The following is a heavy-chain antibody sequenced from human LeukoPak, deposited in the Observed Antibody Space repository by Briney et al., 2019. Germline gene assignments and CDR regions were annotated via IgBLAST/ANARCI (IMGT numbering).Heavy chain of an antibody. CDR2: ISGSGGDT. V-gene: IGHV3-23*01. J-gene: IGHJ4*02. Sequence: GGSLRLSCAASGFTFSSYAMSWVREAPGKGLQWGSAISGSGGDTYDADSVKGRFTISRDNSKNTLYLQMNSLRAEDTAVYYCAKDTSVARYCTNDICSPFDYWGQGTLVTVSS. CDR3: AKDTSVARYCTNDICSPFDY. D-gene: IGHD2-8*01. CDR1: GFTFSSYA.